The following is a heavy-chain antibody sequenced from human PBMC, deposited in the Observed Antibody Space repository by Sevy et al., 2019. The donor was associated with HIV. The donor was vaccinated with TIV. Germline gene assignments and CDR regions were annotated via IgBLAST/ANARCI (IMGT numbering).Heavy chain of an antibody. D-gene: IGHD3-3*02. CDR2: ISSNGGST. V-gene: IGHV3-64*01. CDR1: GFTFSSYA. J-gene: IGHJ4*02. CDR3: ARGHFCSGFWYDFDY. Sequence: GGSLRLSCAASGFTFSSYAMHWVRQAPGKGLEYVSAISSNGGSTYYANSVKGRFTIFRDNSKNTLYLQMGSLRPEDMAVYYCARGHFCSGFWYDFDYWGQGILVTVSS.